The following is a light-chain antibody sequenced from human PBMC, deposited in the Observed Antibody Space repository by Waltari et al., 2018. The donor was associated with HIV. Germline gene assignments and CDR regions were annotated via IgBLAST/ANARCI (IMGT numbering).Light chain of an antibody. CDR3: RSYSRTSTWV. CDR2: DVN. CDR1: SWDIGAYHY. Sequence: QSALTQPASVSGSPGQSITIPCTGTSWDIGAYHYVSWYQQPPGKAPKLILFDVNARPSGISDRFSGSKSANMASLTISGLQPADEADYYCRSYSRTSTWVFGGGTRLTVL. V-gene: IGLV2-14*03. J-gene: IGLJ3*02.